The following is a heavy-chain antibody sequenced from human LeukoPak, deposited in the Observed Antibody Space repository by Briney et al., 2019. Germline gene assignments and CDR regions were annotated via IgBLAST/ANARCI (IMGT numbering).Heavy chain of an antibody. CDR3: ATLIPADSYFDF. V-gene: IGHV4-39*01. J-gene: IGHJ4*02. CDR2: VSHSGST. D-gene: IGHD6-13*01. CDR1: GVSISTSDYY. Sequence: PSETLSLTCTVSGVSISTSDYYWGWIRHPPGKGLEWIGDVSHSGSTSYNPSLKSRITMSVDTSKNQFSLKVTPVTAADTAVYFCATLIPADSYFDFWGLGTLVTVSS.